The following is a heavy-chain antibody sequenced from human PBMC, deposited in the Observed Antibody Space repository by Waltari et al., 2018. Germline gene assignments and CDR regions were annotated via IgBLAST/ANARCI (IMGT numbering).Heavy chain of an antibody. CDR3: ARPSTEYYYYYYYYMDV. D-gene: IGHD3-10*01. Sequence: EVQVVESGGGLVQPGGSLRLSCVASGFTFSNYEMNWVRQAPGKGLEWVSYISNSGSTTYYADSVKGRFTISRDNAKNSMYLEMDSLRAEDTAVYYCARPSTEYYYYYYYYMDVWGKGTTVTVS. J-gene: IGHJ6*03. CDR2: ISNSGSTT. CDR1: GFTFSNYE. V-gene: IGHV3-48*03.